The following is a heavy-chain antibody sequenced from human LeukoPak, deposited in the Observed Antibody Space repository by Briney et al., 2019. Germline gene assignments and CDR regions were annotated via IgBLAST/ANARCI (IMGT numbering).Heavy chain of an antibody. Sequence: GSLRLSCAASGFTFSDYYMSWVRQAPGKGLEWVSLVSGRDENTYYADSVEGRFTISRDNSENTVYLQMNSLRAEDSAVYYCVKRSDYGDSGNYFDYWGQGTPVTVSS. CDR3: VKRSDYGDSGNYFDY. CDR2: VSGRDENT. J-gene: IGHJ4*02. V-gene: IGHV3-23*01. D-gene: IGHD4-17*01. CDR1: GFTFSDYY.